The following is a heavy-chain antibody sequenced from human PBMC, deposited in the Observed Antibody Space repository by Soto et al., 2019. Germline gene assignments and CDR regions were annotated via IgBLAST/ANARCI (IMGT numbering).Heavy chain of an antibody. Sequence: EVQLVESGGGLVQPGGSLRLSCAASGFTVSSNYMSWVRQAPGKGLEWVSVIYSGGSTYYADSVKGRLTISRHNSKNTLYLQMNSLRAEDTAVYYCARNRWFDPWGQGTLVTVSS. CDR1: GFTVSSNY. V-gene: IGHV3-53*04. J-gene: IGHJ5*02. CDR3: ARNRWFDP. D-gene: IGHD3-16*02. CDR2: IYSGGST.